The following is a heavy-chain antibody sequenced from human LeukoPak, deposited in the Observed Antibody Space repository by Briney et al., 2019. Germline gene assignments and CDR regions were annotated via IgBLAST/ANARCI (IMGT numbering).Heavy chain of an antibody. CDR1: GFTFNTYT. CDR2: IKQDGSEK. Sequence: GGSLRLSCAASGFTFNTYTMTWVRQAPGKGLEWVANIKQDGSEKNYVDSVKGRFTISRDNAKNSLYLQMNSLRVEDTAVYYCARDMEAWGQGTLVTVSS. V-gene: IGHV3-7*01. D-gene: IGHD1-1*01. CDR3: ARDMEA. J-gene: IGHJ5*02.